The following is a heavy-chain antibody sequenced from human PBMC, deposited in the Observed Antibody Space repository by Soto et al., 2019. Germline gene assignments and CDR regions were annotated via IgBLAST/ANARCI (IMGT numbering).Heavy chain of an antibody. D-gene: IGHD1-26*01. J-gene: IGHJ4*02. CDR2: VSGGGDTT. Sequence: VQVLESGGGLVQPGGSLRLSCAASGFTFNDYAMDWVRQAPGEGLEWVSAVSGGGDTTSYADSVKGRFAISRDNSKNTVHLQMNSLRAEDTAVYYCVKRNVGGSQTGFDSWGQGTLVTVSS. CDR3: VKRNVGGSQTGFDS. V-gene: IGHV3-23*01. CDR1: GFTFNDYA.